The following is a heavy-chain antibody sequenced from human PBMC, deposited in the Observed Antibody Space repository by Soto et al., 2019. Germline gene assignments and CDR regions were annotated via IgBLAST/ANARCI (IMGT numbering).Heavy chain of an antibody. D-gene: IGHD3-10*01. Sequence: EVQLVESGGGLVQPGRSLRLSCAASGFTFDDYAMHWVRQAPGKGLEWVSGISWNSGSIGYADSVKGRFTISRDNAKNSLYLQMNSLRAEDTALYYCAKDFGPYYYGSGSWNYWGQGTLVTVSS. J-gene: IGHJ4*02. CDR2: ISWNSGSI. V-gene: IGHV3-9*01. CDR1: GFTFDDYA. CDR3: AKDFGPYYYGSGSWNY.